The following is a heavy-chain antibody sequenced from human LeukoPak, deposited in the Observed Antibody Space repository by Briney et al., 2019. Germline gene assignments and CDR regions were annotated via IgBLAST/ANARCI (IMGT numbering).Heavy chain of an antibody. CDR1: GFTFSSYW. Sequence: GGSLRLSCAASGFTFSSYWMYWVRHAPGKGLVWVSRINSDGSSTNYADSVKGRFTISRDNAKNTLYLQMNSLRDEDTAVYYCARVRSRAAGDAFDIWGQGTMVTVSS. V-gene: IGHV3-74*01. CDR3: ARVRSRAAGDAFDI. D-gene: IGHD6-13*01. J-gene: IGHJ3*02. CDR2: INSDGSST.